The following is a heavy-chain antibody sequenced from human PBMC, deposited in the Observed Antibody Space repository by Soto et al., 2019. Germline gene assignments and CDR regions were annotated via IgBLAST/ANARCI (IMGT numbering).Heavy chain of an antibody. V-gene: IGHV4-34*01. CDR1: GGSFSGYY. CDR2: INHSGST. D-gene: IGHD2-2*01. J-gene: IGHJ4*02. Sequence: PSETLSLTCAVYGGSFSGYYWSWIRQPPGKGLEWIGEINHSGSTNYNPSLKSRVTISVDTSKNQFSLKLSSVTAADTAVYYCAGVVPRAMDQQADWYAYWGQGTLVTVSS. CDR3: AGVVPRAMDQQADWYAY.